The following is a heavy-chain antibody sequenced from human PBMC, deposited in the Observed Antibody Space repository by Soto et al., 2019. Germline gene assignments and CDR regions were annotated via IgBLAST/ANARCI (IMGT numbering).Heavy chain of an antibody. D-gene: IGHD4-17*01. Sequence: LRLSCAVSGFTFSLFGMHWVRQAPGKGLEWVAFISYEGRNKYYADSVKGRFTISRDNSKNTLSLQMDSLRPEDTAVYYCAKGRDSTLLRWQYFDNWGQGTQVTVSS. CDR1: GFTFSLFG. J-gene: IGHJ4*02. CDR2: ISYEGRNK. CDR3: AKGRDSTLLRWQYFDN. V-gene: IGHV3-30*18.